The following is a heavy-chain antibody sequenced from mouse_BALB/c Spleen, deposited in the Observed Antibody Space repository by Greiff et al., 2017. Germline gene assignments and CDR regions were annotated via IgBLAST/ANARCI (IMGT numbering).Heavy chain of an antibody. V-gene: IGHV1S81*02. CDR2: INPSNGGT. Sequence: QVQLQQPGAELVKPGASVKLSCKASGYTFTSYYMYWVKQRPGQGLEWIGGINPSNGGTNFNEKFKSKATLTVDKSSSTAYMQLSSLTSEDSAVYYCTRGGSRSVNAMDYGGQGTSVTVSS. D-gene: IGHD2-14*01. CDR3: TRGGSRSVNAMDY. J-gene: IGHJ4*01. CDR1: GYTFTSYY.